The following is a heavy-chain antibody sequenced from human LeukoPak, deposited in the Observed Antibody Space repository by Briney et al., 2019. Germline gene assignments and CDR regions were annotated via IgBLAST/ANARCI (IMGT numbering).Heavy chain of an antibody. Sequence: GGSLRLSCAASGFTFSSYAMSWVRQAPGKGLEWVSGVSGSGGSTYYADSVKGRFTISRDNSKNTLYLQMNSLRAEDTAVYYCAKDLWDSGSQAYFDYWGQGTLVTVSS. CDR2: VSGSGGST. CDR1: GFTFSSYA. D-gene: IGHD3-10*01. J-gene: IGHJ4*02. V-gene: IGHV3-23*01. CDR3: AKDLWDSGSQAYFDY.